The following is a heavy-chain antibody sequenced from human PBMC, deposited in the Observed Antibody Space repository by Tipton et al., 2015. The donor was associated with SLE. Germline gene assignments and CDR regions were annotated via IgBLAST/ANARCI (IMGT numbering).Heavy chain of an antibody. Sequence: LRLSCAVYGGSFSGYYWSWLRQSPGKGLEWIGEINHSGSTNYNPSLKSRVTISVHRSNNQFSLNLSSVTAADTAVYYCARERIEEYGGKENWIDPWGQGTLVTVSS. J-gene: IGHJ5*02. D-gene: IGHD4/OR15-4a*01. CDR3: ARERIEEYGGKENWIDP. CDR2: INHSGST. CDR1: GGSFSGYY. V-gene: IGHV4-34*01.